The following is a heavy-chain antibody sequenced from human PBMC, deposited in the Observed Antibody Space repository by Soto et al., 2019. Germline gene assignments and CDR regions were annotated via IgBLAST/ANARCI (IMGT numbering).Heavy chain of an antibody. Sequence: QVQLVQSGAEVKKPGASVKVSYVASGYTFTDHYIHWVRQAPGQRLEWMGWINPHSGDTIYAQKMQGRVTLTRDTSISTAYMELSRLRSDDTALYYCARGRRVNFYGMDVWGQGTTVTVSS. CDR1: GYTFTDHY. CDR3: ARGRRVNFYGMDV. D-gene: IGHD2-21*01. V-gene: IGHV1-2*02. CDR2: INPHSGDT. J-gene: IGHJ6*02.